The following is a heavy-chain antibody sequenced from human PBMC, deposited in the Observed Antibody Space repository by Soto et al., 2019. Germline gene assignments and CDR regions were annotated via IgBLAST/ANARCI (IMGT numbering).Heavy chain of an antibody. CDR3: AKDIDGWFDP. CDR1: GFTFDDYA. CDR2: ISWNSGSI. Sequence: GGSLRLSCAASGFTFDDYAMHWVRQAPGKGLEWVSGISWNSGSIGYADSVKGRFTISRDNAKNSLYLQMNSLRAEDTALYYCAKDIDGWFDPWGQGTLVTVSS. J-gene: IGHJ5*02. V-gene: IGHV3-9*01.